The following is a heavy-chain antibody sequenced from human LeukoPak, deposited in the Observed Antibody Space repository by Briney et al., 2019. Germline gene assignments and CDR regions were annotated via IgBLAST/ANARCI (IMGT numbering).Heavy chain of an antibody. Sequence: GGAVKVSCKVSGYTLNELSMHWVRQAPGKGLEWMGGFDTGDCETVYAHRFQGRLTMTEDTSTNTGYMELTSLRSEDTAVYYCAADGGGLSSVVTPRSSPFDYWGQGTLVTVPT. V-gene: IGHV1-24*01. D-gene: IGHD4-23*01. CDR3: AADGGGLSSVVTPRSSPFDY. CDR1: GYTLNELS. J-gene: IGHJ4*02. CDR2: FDTGDCET.